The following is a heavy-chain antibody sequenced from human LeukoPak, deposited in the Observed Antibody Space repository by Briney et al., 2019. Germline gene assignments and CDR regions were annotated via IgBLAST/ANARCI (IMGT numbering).Heavy chain of an antibody. V-gene: IGHV3-23*01. J-gene: IGHJ5*02. Sequence: PGGSLRLSCAASGFTFSSYAMSWVRQAPGKGLEWVSAMSGSGGSTYYADSVKGRFTISRDNSKNTLYLQMNSLRAEDTAVYYCAKDRSSSWYGGWFDPWGQGTLVTVSS. CDR3: AKDRSSSWYGGWFDP. CDR1: GFTFSSYA. CDR2: MSGSGGST. D-gene: IGHD6-13*01.